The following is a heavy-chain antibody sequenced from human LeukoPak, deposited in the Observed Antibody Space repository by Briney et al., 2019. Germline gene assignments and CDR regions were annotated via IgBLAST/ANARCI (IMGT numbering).Heavy chain of an antibody. CDR3: TRYYYGSGSYGELEY. CDR1: GFTFSNAW. D-gene: IGHD3-10*01. V-gene: IGHV3-15*01. Sequence: GGSLRLSCAASGFTFSNAWMSWVRQAPGKGLEWVGRIKSKTDGGTTDYAAPVEGRFTISRDDSKNTLYLQMNSLKTEDTAVYYCTRYYYGSGSYGELEYWGQGTLVIISS. CDR2: IKSKTDGGTT. J-gene: IGHJ4*02.